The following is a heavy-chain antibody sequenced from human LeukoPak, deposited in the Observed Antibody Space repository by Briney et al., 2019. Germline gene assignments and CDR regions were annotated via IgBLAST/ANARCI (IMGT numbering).Heavy chain of an antibody. CDR2: IISILGIA. J-gene: IGHJ4*02. D-gene: IGHD3-22*01. CDR1: VGTFSSYA. V-gene: IGHV1-69*04. CDR3: ASGELGTYYYDSSGYRAFDY. Sequence: ASVNDSCKSSVGTFSSYAIRWVRQAPGQGLKWMGRIISILGIANYAQKFQGRVTITAHKSTSTAYMELSSLRSEDTAEYYCASGELGTYYYDSSGYRAFDYWGQGTLVTVSS.